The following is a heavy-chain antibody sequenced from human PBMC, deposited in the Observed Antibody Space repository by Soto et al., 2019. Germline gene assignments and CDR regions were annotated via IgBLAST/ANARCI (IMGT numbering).Heavy chain of an antibody. CDR2: ISAYNGNT. CDR1: GYTFTSYG. D-gene: IGHD6-19*01. V-gene: IGHV1-18*01. CDR3: ARDGLRAVAGTRGDY. Sequence: ASVKVSCKASGYTFTSYGISWVRQAPGQGLEWMGWISAYNGNTNYAQKLQGRVTMTTDTSTSTAYMELRSLRSDDTAVYYCARDGLRAVAGTRGDYWGQGTLVTFSS. J-gene: IGHJ4*02.